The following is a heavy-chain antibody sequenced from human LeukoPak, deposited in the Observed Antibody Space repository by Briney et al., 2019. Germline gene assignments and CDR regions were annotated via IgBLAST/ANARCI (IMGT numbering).Heavy chain of an antibody. CDR2: IYHSGSS. Sequence: SETLSLTCAVSGGSISSSNLWSWVRQPPGKGLEWIGEIYHSGSSHYNPSFKSRVTISVDKSKNQFSLKLSSVTAADTAVYYCARGGSSGGFDYWGQGTLVTVSS. CDR1: GGSISSSNL. V-gene: IGHV4-4*02. J-gene: IGHJ4*02. CDR3: ARGGSSGGFDY. D-gene: IGHD6-13*01.